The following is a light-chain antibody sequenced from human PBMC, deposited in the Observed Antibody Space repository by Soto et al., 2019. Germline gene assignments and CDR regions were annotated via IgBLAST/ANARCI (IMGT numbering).Light chain of an antibody. CDR2: DVS. V-gene: IGLV2-14*01. J-gene: IGLJ1*01. CDR3: SSYASSSPFV. Sequence: QSALTQPASGFGSPGQSITISCPGTGSDVGGYKYVSWYQQLPGKAPKLMIYDVSYRPSGVSDRFSGSKSGSTASLIISGLQAEDEADYYCSSYASSSPFVFGTGTKVTVL. CDR1: GSDVGGYKY.